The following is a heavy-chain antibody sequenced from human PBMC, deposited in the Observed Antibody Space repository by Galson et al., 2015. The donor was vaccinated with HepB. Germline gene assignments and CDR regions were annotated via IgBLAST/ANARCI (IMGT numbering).Heavy chain of an antibody. J-gene: IGHJ4*02. CDR1: GFTFSSYS. CDR3: ASLSYSSSWYVDY. V-gene: IGHV3-48*02. D-gene: IGHD6-13*01. Sequence: SLRLSCAASGFTFSSYSMNWVRQAPGKGLEWVSYISSSSSTIYYADSVKGRFTISRDNAKNSLYLQMNSLRDEDTAVYYCASLSYSSSWYVDYWGQGTLVTVSS. CDR2: ISSSSSTI.